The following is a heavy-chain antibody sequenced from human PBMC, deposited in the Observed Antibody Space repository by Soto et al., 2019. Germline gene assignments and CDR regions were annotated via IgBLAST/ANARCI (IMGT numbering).Heavy chain of an antibody. D-gene: IGHD3-9*01. CDR3: ARYVLRYFDWFKGDYNWFDP. CDR1: GGSISSSNW. V-gene: IGHV4-4*02. CDR2: IYHSGST. J-gene: IGHJ5*02. Sequence: SETLSLTCAVSGGSISSSNWWSWVRQPPGKGLEWIGEIYHSGSTNYNPSLKSRVTISVDKSKNQFSLKLSSVTAADTAVYYCARYVLRYFDWFKGDYNWFDPWGQGTLVTVSS.